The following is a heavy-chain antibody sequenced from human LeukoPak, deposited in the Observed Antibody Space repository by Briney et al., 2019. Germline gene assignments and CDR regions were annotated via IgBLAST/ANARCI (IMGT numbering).Heavy chain of an antibody. V-gene: IGHV3-7*01. CDR1: GFTFNIYW. Sequence: GGSLRLSCAASGFTFNIYWMSWVRQAPGKGLEWVANIKPDGSDVYYLDSVKGRFTISRDNAQNSLYLQMNTLRVEDTAVYYCAEDRPQYYDDAFDIWGQGTMVTV. CDR2: IKPDGSDV. D-gene: IGHD3-3*01. J-gene: IGHJ3*02. CDR3: AEDRPQYYDDAFDI.